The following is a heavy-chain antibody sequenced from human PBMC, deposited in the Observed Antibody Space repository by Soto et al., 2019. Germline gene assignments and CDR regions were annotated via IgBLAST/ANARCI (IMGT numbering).Heavy chain of an antibody. CDR2: LSGAGGST. Sequence: EVQLLESGGGLVQPGGSLRLSCVASGFNFRNYAMSWVRQAPGKGLQWVSSLSGAGGSTYYAASVKGRFTISRDNSNTTLYLQMNTLRVEDTAVYFCAKGPQYYYDSSDYYDYWGQGTLVAVSS. CDR1: GFNFRNYA. CDR3: AKGPQYYYDSSDYYDY. D-gene: IGHD3-22*01. V-gene: IGHV3-23*01. J-gene: IGHJ4*02.